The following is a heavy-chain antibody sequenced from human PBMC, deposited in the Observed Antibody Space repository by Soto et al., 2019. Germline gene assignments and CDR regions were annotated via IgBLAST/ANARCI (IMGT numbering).Heavy chain of an antibody. J-gene: IGHJ6*02. D-gene: IGHD4-4*01. CDR3: ARTDYSNYVLGYYGMDV. Sequence: SETLSLTCTVSGGSISSSSYYWGWIRQPPGKGLEWIGSIYYSGSTYYNPSLKSRVTISVDTSKNQFSLKLSSVTAADTAVYYCARTDYSNYVLGYYGMDVWGQGTTVTVSS. V-gene: IGHV4-39*01. CDR2: IYYSGST. CDR1: GGSISSSSYY.